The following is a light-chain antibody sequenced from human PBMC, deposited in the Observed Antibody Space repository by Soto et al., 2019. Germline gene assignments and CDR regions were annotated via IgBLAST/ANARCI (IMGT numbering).Light chain of an antibody. V-gene: IGKV2D-29*02. CDR1: QSLLHSNGYNY. CDR2: EVS. Sequence: IVMTQSPLSLPVTPGEPASISCRSSQSLLHSNGYNYLDWYLQKPGQSPQLLIYEVSTRVSGVPDRFSGSGSGTDFTLEISRVETDDVGIYYCMQSTQLPPTFGQGTRLAI. J-gene: IGKJ5*01. CDR3: MQSTQLPPT.